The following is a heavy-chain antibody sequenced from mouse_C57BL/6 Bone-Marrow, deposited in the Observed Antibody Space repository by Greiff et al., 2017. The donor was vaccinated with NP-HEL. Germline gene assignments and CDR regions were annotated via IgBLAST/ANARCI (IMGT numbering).Heavy chain of an antibody. CDR3: VRQGYDGYYLDY. CDR2: IRSKSTNYAT. J-gene: IGHJ2*01. CDR1: GFSFNTYA. V-gene: IGHV10-1*01. Sequence: EVQLVESGGGLVQPKGSLKLSCAASGFSFNTYAMNWVRQAPGKGLEWVARIRSKSTNYATYYADSLQDRFTISRDDSESMRYLQMNNLKTEDTAMYYCVRQGYDGYYLDYWGQGTTLTVSS. D-gene: IGHD2-3*01.